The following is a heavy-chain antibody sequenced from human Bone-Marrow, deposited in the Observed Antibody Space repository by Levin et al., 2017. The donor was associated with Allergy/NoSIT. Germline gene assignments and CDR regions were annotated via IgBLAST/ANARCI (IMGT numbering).Heavy chain of an antibody. CDR1: GGTFSSYA. CDR3: ARSNPQYYYGSGNFDY. CDR2: IIPILGIA. D-gene: IGHD3-10*01. J-gene: IGHJ4*02. Sequence: EASVKVSCKASGGTFSSYAISWVRQAPGQGLEWMGRIIPILGIANYAQKFQGRVTITADKSTSTAYMELSSLRSEDTAVYYCARSNPQYYYGSGNFDYWGQGTLVTVSS. V-gene: IGHV1-69*04.